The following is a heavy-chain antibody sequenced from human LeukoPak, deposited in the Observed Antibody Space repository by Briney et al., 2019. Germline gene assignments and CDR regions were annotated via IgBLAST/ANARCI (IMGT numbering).Heavy chain of an antibody. D-gene: IGHD3-10*01. J-gene: IGHJ3*02. CDR2: ISAYNGNT. Sequence: ASVKVSCKASGYTFTSYGISWVRQAPGQGLEWMGWISAYNGNTNYAQKLQGRVTMTTDTSTSTAHMELRSLRSDDTAVYYCARERGRGADAFDIWGQGTMVTVSS. V-gene: IGHV1-18*01. CDR3: ARERGRGADAFDI. CDR1: GYTFTSYG.